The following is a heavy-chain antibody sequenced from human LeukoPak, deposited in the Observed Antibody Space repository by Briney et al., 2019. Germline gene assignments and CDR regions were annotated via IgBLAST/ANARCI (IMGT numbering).Heavy chain of an antibody. CDR2: IIPIFGTA. Sequence: SVKVSCKASGGTFSSYAISRVRQAPGQGLEWMGRIIPIFGTANYAQKFQGRVTITTDESTSTAYMELSSLRSEDTAVYYCARDYARRGSWEYYFDYWGQGTLVTVSS. CDR3: ARDYARRGSWEYYFDY. CDR1: GGTFSSYA. J-gene: IGHJ4*02. D-gene: IGHD1-26*01. V-gene: IGHV1-69*05.